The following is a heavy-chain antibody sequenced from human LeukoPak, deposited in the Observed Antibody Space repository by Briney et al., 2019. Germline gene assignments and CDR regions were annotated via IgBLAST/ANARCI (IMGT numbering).Heavy chain of an antibody. Sequence: GGSLRLSCAASGFTFSSYSMNWVRQAPGKGLEWVSSITSSNNYIYYGDSVKGRFTISRDNAKNSLYLQMNSLRAEDTAMYYCAREKLPHDFWSGYYSGAVDPWGQGTQVTVSS. CDR3: AREKLPHDFWSGYYSGAVDP. V-gene: IGHV3-21*01. D-gene: IGHD3-3*01. CDR1: GFTFSSYS. CDR2: ITSSNNYI. J-gene: IGHJ5*02.